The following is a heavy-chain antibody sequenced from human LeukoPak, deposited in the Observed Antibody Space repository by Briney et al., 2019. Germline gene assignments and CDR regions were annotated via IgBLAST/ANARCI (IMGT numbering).Heavy chain of an antibody. CDR2: IWYDESNK. J-gene: IGHJ4*02. CDR1: GFSSYG. D-gene: IGHD6-13*01. CDR3: ARDGLSSSWYGRALDY. V-gene: IGHV3-33*01. Sequence: GGSLRLSCAASGFSSYGMHWVRQAPGKGLEWVAVIWYDESNKYYADSVKGRFTISRDNSRNTLYLQMNSLRAEDTAVYYCARDGLSSSWYGRALDYWGQGTLVIVSS.